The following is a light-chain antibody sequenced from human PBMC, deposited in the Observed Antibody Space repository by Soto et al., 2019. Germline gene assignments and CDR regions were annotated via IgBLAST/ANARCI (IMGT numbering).Light chain of an antibody. Sequence: EIVMTQSPASLSVSPVEGATLSCRASQTVASNLAWHQQKPGQAPRLLTHAASTRATGVPARFSGSGSGTDFTLTISSLQSEDFGVYYCQQYHNWPPQYTFGQGTKLQIK. J-gene: IGKJ2*01. CDR1: QTVASN. CDR2: AAS. V-gene: IGKV3-15*01. CDR3: QQYHNWPPQYT.